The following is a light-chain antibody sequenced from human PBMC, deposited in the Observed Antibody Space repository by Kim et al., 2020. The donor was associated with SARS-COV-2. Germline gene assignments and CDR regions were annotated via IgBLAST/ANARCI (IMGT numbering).Light chain of an antibody. Sequence: SASVGDRVTITCRASQSISSYLNWYQQKPGKAPKLLIYTASSLQSGVPSRFSGSGSGTDFTLTISSLHPEDFATYYCQQSYTTPDTFDQGTKLEI. J-gene: IGKJ2*01. V-gene: IGKV1-39*01. CDR2: TAS. CDR1: QSISSY. CDR3: QQSYTTPDT.